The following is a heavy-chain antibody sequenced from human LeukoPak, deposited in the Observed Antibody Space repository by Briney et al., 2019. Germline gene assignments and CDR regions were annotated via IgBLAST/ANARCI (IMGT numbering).Heavy chain of an antibody. J-gene: IGHJ4*02. CDR1: GYTFTGYY. D-gene: IGHD1-7*01. V-gene: IGHV1-2*02. CDR2: INPNSGGT. Sequence: VSVKVSCKASGYTFTGYYMHWVRQAPGQGLEWMGWINPNSGGTNYAQKFQGRVTMTRDTSISTAYMELSRLRSDDTAVYYCARGTTGTTRCLDYWGQGTLVTVSS. CDR3: ARGTTGTTRCLDY.